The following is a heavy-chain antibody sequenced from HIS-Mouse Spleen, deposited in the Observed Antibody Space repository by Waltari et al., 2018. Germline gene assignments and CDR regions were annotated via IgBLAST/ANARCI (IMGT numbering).Heavy chain of an antibody. Sequence: QLQLQESGPGLVKPSETQSLTCTVSGASISSSSYYWGRLRQPPGKGLAWIGSIYYSGSTYYNPSLKSRVTISVDTSKNQFSLKLSSVTAADTAVYYCAREIPYSSSWYDWYFDLWGRGTLVTVSS. D-gene: IGHD6-13*01. CDR3: AREIPYSSSWYDWYFDL. J-gene: IGHJ2*01. CDR1: GASISSSSYY. CDR2: IYYSGST. V-gene: IGHV4-39*07.